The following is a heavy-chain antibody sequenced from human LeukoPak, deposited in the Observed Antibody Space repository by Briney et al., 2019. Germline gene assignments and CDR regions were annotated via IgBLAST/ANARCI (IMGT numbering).Heavy chain of an antibody. Sequence: SETLSLTCTVSGYSISSGYHWGWIRQPPGKGLEWIGSIYHSGSTYYNPSLKSRVTISVDKSNNQFSLKLNSVTAADTAVYYCARDVGARLPGYWGQGTLVTVSS. CDR2: IYHSGST. J-gene: IGHJ4*02. V-gene: IGHV4-38-2*02. D-gene: IGHD6-6*01. CDR3: ARDVGARLPGY. CDR1: GYSISSGYH.